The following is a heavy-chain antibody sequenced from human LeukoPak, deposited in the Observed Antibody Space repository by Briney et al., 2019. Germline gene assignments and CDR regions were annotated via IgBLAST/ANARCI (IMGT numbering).Heavy chain of an antibody. CDR1: GLTFTKYW. Sequence: GGSLRLSCAVSGLTFTKYWMSWVRQAPGKGLEWVATVRQDGSEKYYVDSVKGRFTISRDNSKNTLYLQMNSLRAEDTAVYYCAKDILWTVATPPYYYYMDVWGKGTTVTVSS. V-gene: IGHV3-7*01. CDR3: AKDILWTVATPPYYYYMDV. D-gene: IGHD4-17*01. J-gene: IGHJ6*03. CDR2: VRQDGSEK.